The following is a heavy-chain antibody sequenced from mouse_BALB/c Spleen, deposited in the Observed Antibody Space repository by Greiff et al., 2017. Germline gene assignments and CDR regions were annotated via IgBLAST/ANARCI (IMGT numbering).Heavy chain of an antibody. CDR2: ICGDGST. CDR3: ARNDYGFAY. CDR1: GFSLTGYA. D-gene: IGHD2-4*01. J-gene: IGHJ3*01. Sequence: QVQLKQSGPGLVAPSQSLSITCAVSGFSLTGYAVNWVRQPPGKGLEWMGMICGDGSTDYNSARKSRLSISKDNSKSQVFLKRNSLQTDDTDRYYCARNDYGFAYWGQGTLVTVSA. V-gene: IGHV2-6-7*01.